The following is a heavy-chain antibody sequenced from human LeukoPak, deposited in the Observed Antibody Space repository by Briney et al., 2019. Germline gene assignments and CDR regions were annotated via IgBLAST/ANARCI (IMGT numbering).Heavy chain of an antibody. Sequence: SETLSLTCNVSGGSIGGHTFYWDWIRQPPGKGLEWIATIYYNGNTFYNPSLKSRVAISIDMSKSQFSLHLSSVTAADTAVYYCARHVPAHYYGSGSYYFDYWGQGTLVTVSS. CDR1: GGSIGGHTFY. CDR2: IYYNGNT. V-gene: IGHV4-39*01. J-gene: IGHJ4*02. CDR3: ARHVPAHYYGSGSYYFDY. D-gene: IGHD3-10*01.